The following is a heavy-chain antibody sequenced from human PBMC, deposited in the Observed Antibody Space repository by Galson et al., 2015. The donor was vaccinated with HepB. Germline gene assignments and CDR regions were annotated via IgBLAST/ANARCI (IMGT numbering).Heavy chain of an antibody. CDR3: ARVGYGYYDFWSGYSRWYSDY. J-gene: IGHJ4*02. CDR2: IYYSGST. V-gene: IGHV4-61*01. CDR1: GGSVSSGSYY. D-gene: IGHD3-3*01. Sequence: LSLTCTVSGGSVSSGSYYWSWIRQPPGKGLEWIGYIYYSGSTNYNPSLKSRVTISVDTSKNQFSLKLSSVTAADTAVYYCARVGYGYYDFWSGYSRWYSDYWGQGTLVTVSS.